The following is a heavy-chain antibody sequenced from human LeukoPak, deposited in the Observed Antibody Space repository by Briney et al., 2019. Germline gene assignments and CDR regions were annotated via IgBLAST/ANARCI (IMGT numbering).Heavy chain of an antibody. CDR1: GGSFSGYY. CDR3: ARGCTNGVCYLDY. D-gene: IGHD2-8*01. CDR2: INHSGST. Sequence: PSETLSLTCAVYGGSFSGYYWSWIRQPPGKGLEWIGEINHSGSTNYNPSLKSRVTISVDTSKNQFSLKLSSVTAADTAVYYCARGCTNGVCYLDYWGQGTLVTVSS. V-gene: IGHV4-34*01. J-gene: IGHJ4*02.